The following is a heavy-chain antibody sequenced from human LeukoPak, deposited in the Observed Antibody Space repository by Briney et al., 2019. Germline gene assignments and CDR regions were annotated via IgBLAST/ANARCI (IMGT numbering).Heavy chain of an antibody. D-gene: IGHD3-10*01. Sequence: EASVKVSCKTSGYTFTSFDINWVRQATGQGLEWMGWMNPNSGNTAYAQKFQGRLIMTRDTSTGTAYMELSSPRSEDTAVYYCARESGFYGSGSRYWGQGTLVTVSS. V-gene: IGHV1-8*01. CDR3: ARESGFYGSGSRY. CDR2: MNPNSGNT. J-gene: IGHJ4*02. CDR1: GYTFTSFD.